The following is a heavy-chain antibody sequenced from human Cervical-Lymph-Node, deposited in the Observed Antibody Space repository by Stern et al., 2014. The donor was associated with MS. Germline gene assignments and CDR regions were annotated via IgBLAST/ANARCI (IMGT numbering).Heavy chain of an antibody. V-gene: IGHV1-69*01. D-gene: IGHD5-24*01. J-gene: IGHJ6*02. CDR1: GGTFSSYA. CDR2: IIPIFGTA. CDR3: ATGEMATKSYYYYGMDV. Sequence: VQLEESGAEVKKPGSSVKVSCKASGGTFSSYAISWVRQAPGQGLEWMGGIIPIFGTANYAQKFQGRATITADESTSTAYMELSSLRSEDTAVYYCATGEMATKSYYYYGMDVWGQGTTVTVSS.